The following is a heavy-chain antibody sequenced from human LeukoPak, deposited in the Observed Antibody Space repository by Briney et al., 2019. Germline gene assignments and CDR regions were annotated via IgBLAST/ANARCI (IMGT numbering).Heavy chain of an antibody. CDR1: GFAFSNSG. J-gene: IGHJ4*02. CDR2: IRSDGSEN. V-gene: IGHV3-30*02. D-gene: IGHD2-2*01. CDR3: AKDNPIEEVPGLGPGQ. Sequence: GGSLRLSCAASGFAFSNSGMHWVRQAPGKGLEWVAFIRSDGSENIYGESVKGRFTISRDNSKNTLYLQMNSLRAEDTAVYYCAKDNPIEEVPGLGPGQWGQGTLVTVSS.